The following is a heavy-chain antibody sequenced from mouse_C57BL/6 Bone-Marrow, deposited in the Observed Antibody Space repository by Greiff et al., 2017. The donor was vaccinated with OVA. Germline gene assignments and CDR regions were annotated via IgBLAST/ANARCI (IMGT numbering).Heavy chain of an antibody. J-gene: IGHJ2*01. D-gene: IGHD1-1*01. CDR2: IDPSDSYT. Sequence: QVQLKQPGAELVMPGASVKLSCKASGYTFTSYWMHWVKQRPGQGLEWIGEIDPSDSYTNYNQKFKGKSTLTVDKSSSTAYMQLSSLTSEDSAVYYCARGGYGRTFDYWGQGTTLTVSS. CDR1: GYTFTSYW. CDR3: ARGGYGRTFDY. V-gene: IGHV1-69*01.